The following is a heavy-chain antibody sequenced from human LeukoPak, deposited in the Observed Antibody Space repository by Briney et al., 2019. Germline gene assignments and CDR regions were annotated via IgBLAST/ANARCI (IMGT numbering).Heavy chain of an antibody. CDR2: ISGSGGST. J-gene: IGHJ4*02. D-gene: IGHD2-2*01. Sequence: GGSLRLSCAASGFTFSSYAMSWVRQAPGKGLEWVSAISGSGGSTYYADSVKGRFTISRDNSKSTLYLQMNSLRVEDTAVYHCAKAGCSSVTCYENYWGQGTLVTVSA. CDR3: AKAGCSSVTCYENY. CDR1: GFTFSSYA. V-gene: IGHV3-23*01.